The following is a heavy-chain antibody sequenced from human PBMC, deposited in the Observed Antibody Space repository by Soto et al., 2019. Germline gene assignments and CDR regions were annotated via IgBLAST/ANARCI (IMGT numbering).Heavy chain of an antibody. Sequence: GGSLRLSCAASGFTFSSYAMSWVRQAPGKGLEWVSAISGSGGSTYYADSVKGRFTISGDNSKNTLYLQMNSLRAEDTAVYYCAKQRGYSYGTAPDYWGQGTLVTVSS. CDR1: GFTFSSYA. J-gene: IGHJ4*02. D-gene: IGHD5-18*01. CDR2: ISGSGGST. V-gene: IGHV3-23*01. CDR3: AKQRGYSYGTAPDY.